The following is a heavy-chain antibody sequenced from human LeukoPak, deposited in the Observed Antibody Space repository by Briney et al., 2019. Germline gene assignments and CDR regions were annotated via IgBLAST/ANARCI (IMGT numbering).Heavy chain of an antibody. CDR1: GGSINSGGSS. J-gene: IGHJ4*02. D-gene: IGHD2-2*01. Sequence: SQTLSLTCSVSGGSINSGGSSWNWIRQPPGKGLEWIGHIYISGSTFYDPSLKTRVTISLDRSKNQFSLKLTSVTAADTAVYYCASPFYCNSTTCYDSWGQGTLVTVSS. CDR3: ASPFYCNSTTCYDS. CDR2: IYISGST. V-gene: IGHV4-30-2*01.